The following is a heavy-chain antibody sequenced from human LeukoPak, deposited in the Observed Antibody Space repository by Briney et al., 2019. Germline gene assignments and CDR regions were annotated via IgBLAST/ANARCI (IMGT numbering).Heavy chain of an antibody. D-gene: IGHD3-10*01. Sequence: ASVKVSCKASGGTFSSYAISWVRQAPGQGLEWMGGIIPIFGTANYAQKFQGRVTITADKSTSTAYMELSSLRSEDTAVYYCAREPAGEGYFDHWGQGTLVTVSS. V-gene: IGHV1-69*06. CDR3: AREPAGEGYFDH. CDR2: IIPIFGTA. J-gene: IGHJ4*02. CDR1: GGTFSSYA.